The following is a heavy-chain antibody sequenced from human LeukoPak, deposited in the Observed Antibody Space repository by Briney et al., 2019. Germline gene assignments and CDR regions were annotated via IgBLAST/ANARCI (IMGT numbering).Heavy chain of an antibody. J-gene: IGHJ4*02. CDR3: ARDRHCGGDCYFTFDY. Sequence: GGSLRLSCAASGFTVSSNYMSWVRQAPGKGLEWVPVIYSGGSTYYADSVKGRFTISRDNSKNTLYLQMNSLRAEDTAVYYCARDRHCGGDCYFTFDYWGQGTLVTVSS. CDR1: GFTVSSNY. V-gene: IGHV3-66*01. CDR2: IYSGGST. D-gene: IGHD2-21*02.